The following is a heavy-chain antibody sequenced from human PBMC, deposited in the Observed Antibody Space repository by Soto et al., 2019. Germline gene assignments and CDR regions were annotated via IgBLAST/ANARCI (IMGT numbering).Heavy chain of an antibody. CDR3: ARDPGYSYGYN. V-gene: IGHV1-3*01. D-gene: IGHD5-18*01. Sequence: GTSVKLSCEACGDRFTSYAMHWVRQAPGQRLEWMGWINAGNGNTKYSQKFQGRVTITRDTSASTAYMELSSLRSEDTAVYYCARDPGYSYGYNWGQGTLVTSPQ. CDR1: GDRFTSYA. J-gene: IGHJ4*02. CDR2: INAGNGNT.